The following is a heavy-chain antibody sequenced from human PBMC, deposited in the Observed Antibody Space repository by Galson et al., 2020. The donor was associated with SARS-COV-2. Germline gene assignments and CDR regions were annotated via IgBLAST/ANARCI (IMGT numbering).Heavy chain of an antibody. D-gene: IGHD6-19*01. Sequence: QAGGSLRLSCAASGFAVGDTYMSWIRQAPGKGLEWVALLYTGGSASYTASVKGRFTISRDNSKNSLYLHMNSLRLEDTAVYYCARDPYSGGWTNYYYFGMDVWGQGTTVTVSS. V-gene: IGHV3-53*01. CDR2: LYTGGSA. J-gene: IGHJ6*02. CDR3: ARDPYSGGWTNYYYFGMDV. CDR1: GFAVGDTY.